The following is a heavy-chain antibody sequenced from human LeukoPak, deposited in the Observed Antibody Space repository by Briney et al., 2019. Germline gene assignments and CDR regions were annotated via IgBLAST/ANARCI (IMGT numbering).Heavy chain of an antibody. CDR2: IYYSGGP. J-gene: IGHJ6*02. Sequence: PSETLSLTCTVSGGSISSSSYYWGWIRQPPGKGLEWIGSIYYSGGPYYNPSLKSRVTISVDTSKNQFSLKLSSVTAADTAVYYCARGAAAGSAYYYYYGMDVWGQGTTVTVSS. V-gene: IGHV4-39*01. CDR1: GGSISSSSYY. CDR3: ARGAAAGSAYYYYYGMDV. D-gene: IGHD6-13*01.